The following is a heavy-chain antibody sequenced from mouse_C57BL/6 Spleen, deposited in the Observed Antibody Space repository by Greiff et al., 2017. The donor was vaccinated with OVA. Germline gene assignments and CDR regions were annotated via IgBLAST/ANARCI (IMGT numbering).Heavy chain of an antibody. Sequence: VQRVESGAELARPGASVKLSCEASGYTFTSYGISWVQQRPGQGLEWIGEIYPRSGNTYYNEKFKGKATLTADTSSSTAYMELRSLTSEESAVYFSARGGYYGYYAMDYWGQGTSVTVSS. V-gene: IGHV1-81*01. CDR3: ARGGYYGYYAMDY. D-gene: IGHD2-1*01. CDR1: GYTFTSYG. CDR2: IYPRSGNT. J-gene: IGHJ4*01.